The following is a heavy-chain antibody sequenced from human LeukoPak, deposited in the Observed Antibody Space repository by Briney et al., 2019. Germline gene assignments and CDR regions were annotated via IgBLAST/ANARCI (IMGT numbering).Heavy chain of an antibody. D-gene: IGHD6-13*01. CDR2: IDPSSGGT. Sequence: ASVKVSCKASGYTFTGHYVHWVRQAPGQGLEWMGWIDPSSGGTNSAQKFQGRVTMARDTSITTVYMELSSLTSDDTAIYFCARDRIAPAGSIIDYWGQGTLVTVPS. CDR1: GYTFTGHY. J-gene: IGHJ4*02. V-gene: IGHV1-2*02. CDR3: ARDRIAPAGSIIDY.